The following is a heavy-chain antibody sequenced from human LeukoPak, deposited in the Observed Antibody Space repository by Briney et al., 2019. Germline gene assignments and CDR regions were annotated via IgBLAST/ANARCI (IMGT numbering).Heavy chain of an antibody. V-gene: IGHV1-2*02. CDR3: AREIVVDNDAFDI. CDR1: GYTFTGYY. CDR2: INPNSGGT. Sequence: GASVKVFCKASGYTFTGYYMHWVRQAPGQGLEWMGWINPNSGGTNYAQKFQGRVTMTRDTSISTAYMELSRLRSDDTAVYYCAREIVVDNDAFDIWGQGTMVTVSS. J-gene: IGHJ3*02. D-gene: IGHD3-22*01.